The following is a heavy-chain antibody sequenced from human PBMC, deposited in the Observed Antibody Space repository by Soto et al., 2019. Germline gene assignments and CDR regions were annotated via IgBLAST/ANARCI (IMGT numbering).Heavy chain of an antibody. CDR2: IYYSGST. CDR3: ARPGGSGWFYFDS. J-gene: IGHJ4*02. D-gene: IGHD6-13*01. CDR1: GESISGTIYY. Sequence: SETLSLTCIVSGESISGTIYYCGLIRQPPGKGLEWIGSIYYSGSTYYNPSLKSRVTISVDTSKNHFSLKLTSVTAADTAIYYCARPGGSGWFYFDSWGQGSQVT. V-gene: IGHV4-39*02.